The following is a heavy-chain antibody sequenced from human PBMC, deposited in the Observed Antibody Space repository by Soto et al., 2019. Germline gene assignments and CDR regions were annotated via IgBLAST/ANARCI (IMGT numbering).Heavy chain of an antibody. CDR3: ARGGGGYNFGAVY. Sequence: GASVKVSCKASGYTFTSYAMHWVRQAPGQRLEWMGWINAGNGNTKYSQKFQGRVTITTDESTSTAYMELRSLRSDDTAVYYRARGGGGYNFGAVYWGQGTPVTVSS. CDR2: INAGNGNT. CDR1: GYTFTSYA. V-gene: IGHV1-3*01. J-gene: IGHJ4*02. D-gene: IGHD5-18*01.